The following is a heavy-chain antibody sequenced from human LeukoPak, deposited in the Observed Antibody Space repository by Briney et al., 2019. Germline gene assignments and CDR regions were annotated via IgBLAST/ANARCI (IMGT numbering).Heavy chain of an antibody. CDR1: GGSFSGYY. CDR2: INHSGST. CDR3: ARERYQLLYYFDY. D-gene: IGHD2-2*01. Sequence: SEILSLTCAVYGGSFSGYYWSWIRQPPGKGLEWIGEINHSGSTNYNPSLKSRVTILVDTSKNQFSLKLSSVTAADTAVYYCARERYQLLYYFDYWGQGTLVTVSS. V-gene: IGHV4-34*01. J-gene: IGHJ4*02.